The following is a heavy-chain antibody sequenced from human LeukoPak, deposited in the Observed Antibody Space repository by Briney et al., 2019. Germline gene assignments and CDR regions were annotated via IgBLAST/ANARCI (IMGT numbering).Heavy chain of an antibody. D-gene: IGHD6-19*01. CDR2: ISGSGDTT. Sequence: GGSLRLSCAASRFTFSSYTMSWVRQAPGKGLEWVSAISGSGDTTYYADSVKGRFTISRDNSKNTLYLQMNSLRAEDTAVYYCAKDHSSGWPDCFDYWGQGALVTVSS. J-gene: IGHJ4*02. V-gene: IGHV3-23*01. CDR3: AKDHSSGWPDCFDY. CDR1: RFTFSSYT.